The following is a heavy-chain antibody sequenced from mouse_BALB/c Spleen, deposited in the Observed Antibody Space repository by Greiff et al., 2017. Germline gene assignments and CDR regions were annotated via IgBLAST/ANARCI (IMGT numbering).Heavy chain of an antibody. CDR1: GFTFNTYA. J-gene: IGHJ3*01. D-gene: IGHD1-1*01. CDR3: VRDYYGSSVFAY. Sequence: EVMLVESGGGLVQPKGSLKLSCAASGFTFNTYAMNWVRQAPGKGLEWVARIRSKSNNYTTYYADSVKDRFTISRADSQSVLYLQMNNFKTEDTAMYCCVRDYYGSSVFAYWGQGTLVTVSA. V-gene: IGHV10-1*02. CDR2: IRSKSNNYTT.